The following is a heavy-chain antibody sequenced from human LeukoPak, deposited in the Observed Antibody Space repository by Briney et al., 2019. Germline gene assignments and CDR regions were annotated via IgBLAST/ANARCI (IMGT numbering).Heavy chain of an antibody. D-gene: IGHD1-26*01. CDR1: GFISSTSA. Sequence: GGSLRLSCSASGFISSTSAMNWVRQAPGKGLEWVSSISSSSSYIYYADSVKGRFTISRDNAKNSLYLQMNSLRAEDTAVYYCARETVWVGATLDYWGQGTLVTVSS. V-gene: IGHV3-21*01. CDR3: ARETVWVGATLDY. CDR2: ISSSSSYI. J-gene: IGHJ4*02.